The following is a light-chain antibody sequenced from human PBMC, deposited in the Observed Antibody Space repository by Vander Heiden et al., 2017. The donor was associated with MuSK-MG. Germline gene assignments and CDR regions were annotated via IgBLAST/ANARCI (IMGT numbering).Light chain of an antibody. Sequence: EIVLTHSPGTLSLSPGERATIPCRASQSVSSSYLAWYQQKPGQAPRLLIYGASSRATGIPDRFSGSGSATDFTLTIGRLEPEDIAVYYCQQYGSSPWTFGQGTKVEI. CDR1: QSVSSSY. CDR3: QQYGSSPWT. CDR2: GAS. J-gene: IGKJ1*01. V-gene: IGKV3-20*01.